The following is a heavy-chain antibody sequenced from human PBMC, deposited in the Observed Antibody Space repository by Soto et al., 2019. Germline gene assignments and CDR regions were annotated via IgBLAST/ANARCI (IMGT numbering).Heavy chain of an antibody. CDR2: ISYSGTT. V-gene: IGHV4-30-4*01. J-gene: IGHJ5*02. Sequence: SETLSLTCTVSGDSISSNNNYWSWIRQPPGEGLEWIGFISYSGTTSYSPSLKSRVAISLDTSRNQFSLSLSSVTAADTAVYYCARGRGYSYGLDPWGQGTLVTVS. D-gene: IGHD5-18*01. CDR1: GDSISSNNNY. CDR3: ARGRGYSYGLDP.